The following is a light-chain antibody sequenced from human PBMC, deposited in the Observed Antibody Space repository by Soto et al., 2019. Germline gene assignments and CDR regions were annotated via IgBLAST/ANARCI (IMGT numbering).Light chain of an antibody. V-gene: IGKV1-9*01. CDR3: LQHNSYPRT. Sequence: IQLTQSPSSLSASVGDRVTITCRASQGISSYLAWYQQKPGKAPKLLISGASALQSGVPSRFSGSGSGTDFTLTISSLQPEDFATYYCLQHNSYPRTFGQGTRLEI. CDR1: QGISSY. CDR2: GAS. J-gene: IGKJ5*01.